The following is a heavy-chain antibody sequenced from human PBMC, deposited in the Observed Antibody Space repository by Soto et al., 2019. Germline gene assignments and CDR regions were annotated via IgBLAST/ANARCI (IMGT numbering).Heavy chain of an antibody. V-gene: IGHV1-69*04. CDR3: ATSYGSGYRAFDF. CDR1: GDTFNFYS. Sequence: QVQLVQSGAEVKRPGSSVKVSCKASGDTFNFYSINWVRQAPGLGLEWMGRVNPILSMSNYAQRFQGRVTITADKSTSTAYMERSGLRSEDTAIYYCATSYGSGYRAFDFWGQGALVTVSS. J-gene: IGHJ4*02. CDR2: VNPILSMS. D-gene: IGHD3-10*01.